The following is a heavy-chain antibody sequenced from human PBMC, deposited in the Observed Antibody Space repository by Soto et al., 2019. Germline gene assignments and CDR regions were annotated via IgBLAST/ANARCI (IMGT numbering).Heavy chain of an antibody. D-gene: IGHD3-22*01. CDR3: ARWLEVLTTSDS. V-gene: IGHV3-11*06. CDR2: ISSSSRDT. Sequence: GGSLKLSCAASGLNFSDYYMTWIRQAPGKGLEWISYISSSSRDTEYADSVEGRFMISRDNAKRSMSLQMNSLRVEDTAVYYCARWLEVLTTSDSWGQGILVTVSS. J-gene: IGHJ5*01. CDR1: GLNFSDYY.